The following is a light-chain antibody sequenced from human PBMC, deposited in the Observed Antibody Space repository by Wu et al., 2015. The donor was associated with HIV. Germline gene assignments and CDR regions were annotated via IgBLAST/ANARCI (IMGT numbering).Light chain of an antibody. V-gene: IGKV3-20*01. Sequence: EIVLTQSPDTLSLSPGETATLSCRASQSLPNTYLAWYQQKPGQAPRLLISDASSRATGIPDRFSGSGSGTDFTLTITSLEPEDFALYYCQHYGSSPWTFGPGTKVDIK. CDR3: QHYGSSPWT. CDR2: DAS. CDR1: QSLPNTY. J-gene: IGKJ1*01.